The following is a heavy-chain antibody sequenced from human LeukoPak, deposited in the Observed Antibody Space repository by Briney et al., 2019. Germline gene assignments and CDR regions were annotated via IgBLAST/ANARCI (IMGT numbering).Heavy chain of an antibody. Sequence: PGGSLRLSCAASGFMFSSYWMHWVRQAPGKGLVWVSRINSDGRSTSYADSVKGRFTISRDNAKNTLYLQMNSLKTEDTAVYYCTTDSPIYGSYGGWFDPWGQGTLVTVSS. CDR2: INSDGRST. D-gene: IGHD3-10*01. CDR3: TTDSPIYGSYGGWFDP. V-gene: IGHV3-74*01. CDR1: GFMFSSYW. J-gene: IGHJ5*02.